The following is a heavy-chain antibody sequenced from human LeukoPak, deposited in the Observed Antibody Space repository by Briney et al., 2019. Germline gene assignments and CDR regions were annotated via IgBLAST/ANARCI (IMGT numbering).Heavy chain of an antibody. CDR3: ARDLNL. V-gene: IGHV4-4*07. CDR1: GGSISNNY. Sequence: PSETLSLTCTVSGGSISNNYWGWIRQPAGKGLEWIGRIYNSGTTSNPSLKSRVTTSVDMSKNQFSLKLGSVTAADTAVYYCARDLNLWGQGTTVTVSS. D-gene: IGHD1-14*01. J-gene: IGHJ6*02. CDR2: IYNSGT.